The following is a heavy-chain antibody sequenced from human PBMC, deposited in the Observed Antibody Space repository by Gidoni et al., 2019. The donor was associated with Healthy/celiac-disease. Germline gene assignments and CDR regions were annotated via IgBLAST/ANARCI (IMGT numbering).Heavy chain of an antibody. CDR1: GFTCSTYA. CDR2: ISGSSRAT. V-gene: IGHV3-23*01. CDR3: AKEDGYTSGWYDY. J-gene: IGHJ4*02. D-gene: IGHD6-19*01. Sequence: EVQLLESGGGLVQPGGSLRLSCAASGFTCSTYAMSWVRQAPGKGLEWVSGISGSSRATYYADSVKGRFTISRDNSKNTLYLQMNSLRAEDTAVYYCAKEDGYTSGWYDYWGQGALVTVSS.